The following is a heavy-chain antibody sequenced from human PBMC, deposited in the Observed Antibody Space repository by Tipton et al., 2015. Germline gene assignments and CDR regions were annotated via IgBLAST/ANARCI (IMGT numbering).Heavy chain of an antibody. CDR2: LSWNSGTI. D-gene: IGHD4-11*01. CDR1: GFKFDDYA. V-gene: IGHV3-9*01. CDR3: VKGQSFTVNTDLGFDY. J-gene: IGHJ4*02. Sequence: SLRLSCATSGFKFDDYAMHWVRQAPGEGLEWVSGLSWNSGTIDYADSVKGRFTISRNNARKSLYLQMNSLRAEDTASYYCVKGQSFTVNTDLGFDYWGRGTLVTVSS.